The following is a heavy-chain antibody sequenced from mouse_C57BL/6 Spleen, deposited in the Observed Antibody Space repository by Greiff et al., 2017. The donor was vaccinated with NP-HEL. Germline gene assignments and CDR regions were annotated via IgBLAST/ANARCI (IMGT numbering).Heavy chain of an antibody. V-gene: IGHV1-82*01. CDR1: GYAFSSSW. J-gene: IGHJ2*01. Sequence: VQLQESGPELVKPGASVKISCKASGYAFSSSWMNWVKQRPGKGLEWIGRIYPGDGDTNYNGKFKGKATLTADKSSSTAYMQLSSLTSEDSAVYFCARWGTTAYFDYWGQGTTLTVSS. D-gene: IGHD1-2*01. CDR3: ARWGTTAYFDY. CDR2: IYPGDGDT.